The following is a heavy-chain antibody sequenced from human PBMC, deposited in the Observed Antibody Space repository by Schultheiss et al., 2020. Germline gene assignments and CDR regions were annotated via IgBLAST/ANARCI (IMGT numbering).Heavy chain of an antibody. Sequence: GGSLRLSCAASGFTFSSYGMHWVRQAPGKGLEWVAVISYDGSNKYYADSVKGRFTISRDNSKNTLYLQMNSLRDEDTAVYYCARDWNGGSDYWGQGTLVTGYS. CDR2: ISYDGSNK. D-gene: IGHD1-1*01. J-gene: IGHJ4*02. CDR1: GFTFSSYG. V-gene: IGHV3-30*03. CDR3: ARDWNGGSDY.